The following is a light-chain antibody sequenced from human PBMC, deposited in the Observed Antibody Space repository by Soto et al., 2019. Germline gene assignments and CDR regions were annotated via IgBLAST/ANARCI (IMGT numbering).Light chain of an antibody. CDR2: DAS. J-gene: IGKJ1*01. CDR3: QQRTNSPPWT. Sequence: DIVLTQSASTLSWSPGERATLSCRASQLVSSYLAWYQQKPVQAPRLLIYDASNRATGIPARFSGSGSGTDFTLSVSGLETQDFATYYCQQRTNSPPWTFGQGTKVDIK. V-gene: IGKV3-11*01. CDR1: QLVSSY.